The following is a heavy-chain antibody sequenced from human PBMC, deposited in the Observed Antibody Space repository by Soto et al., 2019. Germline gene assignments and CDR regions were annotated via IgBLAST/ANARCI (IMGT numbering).Heavy chain of an antibody. Sequence: EVQLLESGGGLVQPGGSLRLSCAASGFTFSSGAMNWVRQAPGKGLEWVSGMSGSSDTTYYSDSVKGRFTISRDNSKNMLFLQMNNLRAEDTAIYYCAKSHDSWSLRSDYWGQGILVTVSS. CDR1: GFTFSSGA. J-gene: IGHJ4*02. CDR2: MSGSSDTT. V-gene: IGHV3-23*01. D-gene: IGHD3-10*01. CDR3: AKSHDSWSLRSDY.